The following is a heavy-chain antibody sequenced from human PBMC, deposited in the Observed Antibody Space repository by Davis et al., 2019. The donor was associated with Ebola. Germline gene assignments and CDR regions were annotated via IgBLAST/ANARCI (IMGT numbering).Heavy chain of an antibody. CDR3: ARDVVYYDFWSGYYISYYGMDV. CDR1: GFTFASAW. V-gene: IGHV3-15*06. D-gene: IGHD3-3*01. CDR2: IKSKIDGGTT. J-gene: IGHJ6*02. Sequence: GSLRLSCAASGFTFASAWMSWVRQAPGKGLEWVGRIKSKIDGGTTHYAARVKGRFTISRDDSKNTLYLQMNRLRAEDTAVYYCARDVVYYDFWSGYYISYYGMDVWGQGTTVTVSS.